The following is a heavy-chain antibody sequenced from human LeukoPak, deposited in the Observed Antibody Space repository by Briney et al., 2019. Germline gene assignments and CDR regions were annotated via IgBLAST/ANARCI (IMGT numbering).Heavy chain of an antibody. CDR1: GGSFSGYY. V-gene: IGHV4-34*01. Sequence: SETLSLTCAVYGGSFSGYYWSWVREPPGKGVEWVGEINHSGSTNYNQSLKRRVTISVDTSKNQFSLNLSSVTAADTAVYYCARSTPYRIVVWGQGTTVTVSS. CDR3: ARSTPYRIVV. J-gene: IGHJ6*02. CDR2: INHSGST. D-gene: IGHD5/OR15-5a*01.